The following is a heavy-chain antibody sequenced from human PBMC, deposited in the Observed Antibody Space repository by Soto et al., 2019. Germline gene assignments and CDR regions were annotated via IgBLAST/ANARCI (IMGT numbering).Heavy chain of an antibody. J-gene: IGHJ4*02. Sequence: EVQLLESGGSLTQPGGSLRLSCAASGLIFSNYAMSWVSQAPGKGLEWISAINDRGDSTYYADSVKGRFTISRDNPKHTLYLQMNSLRADDTAVYYCAKSGSGWWRGLDSGGQGTLVTVSS. CDR1: GLIFSNYA. V-gene: IGHV3-23*01. D-gene: IGHD6-19*01. CDR3: AKSGSGWWRGLDS. CDR2: INDRGDST.